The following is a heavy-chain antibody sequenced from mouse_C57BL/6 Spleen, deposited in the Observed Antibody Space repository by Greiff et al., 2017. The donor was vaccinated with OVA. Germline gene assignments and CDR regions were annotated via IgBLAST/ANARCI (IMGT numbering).Heavy chain of an antibody. CDR3: ARRDSSGYGY. CDR2: ISSGSSTI. J-gene: IGHJ2*01. V-gene: IGHV5-17*01. Sequence: DVKLVESGGGLVKPGGSLKLSCAASGFTFSDYGMHWVRQAPEKGLEWVAYISSGSSTIYYADTVKGRFTISRDNAKNTLFLQMTSLRSEDTAMYYCARRDSSGYGYWGQGTTLTVSS. CDR1: GFTFSDYG. D-gene: IGHD3-2*02.